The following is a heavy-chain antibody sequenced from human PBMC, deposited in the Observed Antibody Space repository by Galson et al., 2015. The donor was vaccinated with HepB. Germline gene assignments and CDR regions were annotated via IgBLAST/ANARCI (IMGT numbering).Heavy chain of an antibody. V-gene: IGHV3-23*01. Sequence: SLRLSCAASGFTFSSYAMSWVRQAPGKGLEWVSAISGSGGSTYYADSVKGRFTISRDNSKNTLYLQMNSLRAEDTAVYYCAKAQPSITIFGVVIVGGMDVWGQGTTVTVSS. CDR1: GFTFSSYA. CDR3: AKAQPSITIFGVVIVGGMDV. J-gene: IGHJ6*02. D-gene: IGHD3-3*01. CDR2: ISGSGGST.